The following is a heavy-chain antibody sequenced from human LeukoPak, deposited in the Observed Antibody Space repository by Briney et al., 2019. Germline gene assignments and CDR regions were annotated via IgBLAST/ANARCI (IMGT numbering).Heavy chain of an antibody. Sequence: PGRSLRLSCTASGFTFGDYAMSWFRQAPGKGLEWVGRIKSKTDGGTTDYAAPVKGRFTISRDDSKNTLYLQMNSLKTEDTAVYYCTTDWDSSSWYVFAYYMDVWGKGTTVTVSS. CDR3: TTDWDSSSWYVFAYYMDV. V-gene: IGHV3-15*01. CDR2: IKSKTDGGTT. D-gene: IGHD6-13*01. J-gene: IGHJ6*03. CDR1: GFTFGDYA.